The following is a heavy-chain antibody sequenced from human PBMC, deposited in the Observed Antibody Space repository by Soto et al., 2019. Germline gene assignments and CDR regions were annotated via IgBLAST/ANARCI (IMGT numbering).Heavy chain of an antibody. CDR2: ISANNGNT. J-gene: IGHJ6*02. D-gene: IGHD2-15*01. V-gene: IGHV1-18*01. CDR1: GYTFTSYG. CDR3: ARLGVVVVAASASYYYYGMDV. Sequence: ASLKVSWKASGYTFTSYGISWVRQAPGHGLKGMGWISANNGNTTYAQRLQDGATMTTDTSTRTADRELMSVSADNTAVYYFARLGVVVVAASASYYYYGMDVWGQGTTVTVS.